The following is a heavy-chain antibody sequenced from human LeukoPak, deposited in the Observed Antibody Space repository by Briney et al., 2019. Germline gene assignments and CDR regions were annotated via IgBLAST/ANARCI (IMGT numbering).Heavy chain of an antibody. Sequence: ASVKVSCKASGGTFSSYAISWVRQAPGQGLEWMGWINTNTGNPTYAQGFTGRFVFSLDTSVSTAYLQISSLKAEDTAVYYCAREADIVVVVAAKGFDPWGQGTLVTVSS. CDR1: GGTFSSYA. J-gene: IGHJ5*02. CDR3: AREADIVVVVAAKGFDP. CDR2: INTNTGNP. D-gene: IGHD2-15*01. V-gene: IGHV7-4-1*02.